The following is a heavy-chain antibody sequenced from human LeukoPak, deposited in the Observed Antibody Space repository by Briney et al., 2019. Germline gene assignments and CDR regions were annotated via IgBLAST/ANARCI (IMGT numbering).Heavy chain of an antibody. J-gene: IGHJ6*03. Sequence: PSETLSLTCTVSGGSISSYYWSWIRQPAGKGLEWIGRIYTSGSTNYNPSLKSRVTMSVDTSKNQFSLKLSSVTAADTAVYYCARGRSSMVRGYYYYYMDVWGKGTTVTIPS. V-gene: IGHV4-4*07. CDR1: GGSISSYY. CDR2: IYTSGST. CDR3: ARGRSSMVRGYYYYYMDV. D-gene: IGHD3-10*01.